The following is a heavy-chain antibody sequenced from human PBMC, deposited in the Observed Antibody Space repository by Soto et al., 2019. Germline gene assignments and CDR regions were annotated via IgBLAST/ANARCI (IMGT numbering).Heavy chain of an antibody. V-gene: IGHV3-7*01. D-gene: IGHD3-10*01. Sequence: DVQLVESGGGLVQPGESLRLSCAASGFTLSSYWMSWVRQAPGKGLEWVANIKQDGSEEYYVDSVKGRFTIFRDNAKNSLYLEMHSLRAEDTDVYYCARGGDAFGGQGTLVTVSS. CDR2: IKQDGSEE. CDR1: GFTLSSYW. J-gene: IGHJ1*01. CDR3: ARGGDAF.